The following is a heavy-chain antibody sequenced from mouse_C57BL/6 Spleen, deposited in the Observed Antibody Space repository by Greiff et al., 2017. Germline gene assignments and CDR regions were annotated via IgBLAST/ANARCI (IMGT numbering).Heavy chain of an antibody. CDR3: ARGPRYFDV. CDR1: GYSITSGYD. V-gene: IGHV3-1*01. CDR2: ISYSGST. Sequence: VQLQQSGPGMVKPSQSLSLTCTVTGYSITSGYDWHWIRHFPGNKLEWMGYISYSGSTNYNPSLKSRISITHDTSKNHFFLKLNSVTTEDTATYYCARGPRYFDVWGTGTTVTVSS. J-gene: IGHJ1*03.